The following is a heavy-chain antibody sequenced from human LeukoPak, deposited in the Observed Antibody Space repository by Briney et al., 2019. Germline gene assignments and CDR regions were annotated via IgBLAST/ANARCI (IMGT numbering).Heavy chain of an antibody. J-gene: IGHJ4*02. CDR1: GFTFIRYA. CDR2: ISGSGGST. CDR3: AKAGSGSYYGMESHFDY. V-gene: IGHV3-23*01. D-gene: IGHD1-26*01. Sequence: GGSLTLSCAASGFTFIRYAVGWVRQAPGKRLEWVSAISGSGGSTSYADSVKGRFTISRDNSKNTLYLQMNSLRAEDTAVYYCAKAGSGSYYGMESHFDYWGQGTLVTVSS.